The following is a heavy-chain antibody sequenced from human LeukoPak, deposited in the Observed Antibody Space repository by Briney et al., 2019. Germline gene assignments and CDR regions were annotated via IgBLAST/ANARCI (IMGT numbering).Heavy chain of an antibody. Sequence: PSETLSLTCTVSGGSISSYYWSWIRQPPGKGLEWIGYIYYSGSTNYNPSLKSRVTISVDTSKNQFSLKLSSVTAADTAVYYCARGNSSSTSCYKYYDFWSGYYTTDAFDIWGQGTMVTVSS. CDR3: ARGNSSSTSCYKYYDFWSGYYTTDAFDI. CDR1: GGSISSYY. J-gene: IGHJ3*02. CDR2: IYYSGST. D-gene: IGHD3-3*01. V-gene: IGHV4-59*01.